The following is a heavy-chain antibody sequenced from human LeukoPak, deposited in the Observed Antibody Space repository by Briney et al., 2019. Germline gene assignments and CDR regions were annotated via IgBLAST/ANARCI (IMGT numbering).Heavy chain of an antibody. D-gene: IGHD3-22*01. CDR1: RYTFIGYY. CDR3: ARLPNYYDSTGSFDY. J-gene: IGHJ4*02. Sequence: ASVKVSCKASRYTFIGYYMHWVRQAPGQGLEWMGRINPNNRDTNYAQKFQGRVTMTRDTSVSTAYMELSRLRSDDTAVYYCARLPNYYDSTGSFDYWGQGTLVTVSS. V-gene: IGHV1-2*06. CDR2: INPNNRDT.